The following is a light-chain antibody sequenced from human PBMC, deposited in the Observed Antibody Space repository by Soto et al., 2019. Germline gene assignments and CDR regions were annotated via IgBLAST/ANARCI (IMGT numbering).Light chain of an antibody. CDR2: EGS. CDR3: CSYAGSSTFHVV. V-gene: IGLV2-23*03. Sequence: QSALTQPASVSGSPGQSITISCTGTSSDVGSYNLVSWYQQHPGKAPKLMIYEGSKRPSGVSNRVSGSKSGNTASLTISGLQAEDEADYYCCSYAGSSTFHVVFGGGTKLTVL. J-gene: IGLJ2*01. CDR1: SSDVGSYNL.